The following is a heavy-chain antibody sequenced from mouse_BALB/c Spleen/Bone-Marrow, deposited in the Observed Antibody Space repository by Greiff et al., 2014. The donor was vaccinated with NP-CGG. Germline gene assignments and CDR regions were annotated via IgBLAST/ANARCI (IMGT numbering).Heavy chain of an antibody. Sequence: QGQLKGAGPDLGRAGASVKMSCQASDYTFTTYWVHWGKKRPGQGLEWIGMIDPSTSETRLNQKFKDKATLIVDKSSNTAYMQLSSLTSEDSAVYYCARRTLAMDYWGQGTSVTVSS. CDR2: IDPSTSET. CDR1: DYTFTTYW. V-gene: IGHV1S127*01. J-gene: IGHJ4*01. CDR3: ARRTLAMDY.